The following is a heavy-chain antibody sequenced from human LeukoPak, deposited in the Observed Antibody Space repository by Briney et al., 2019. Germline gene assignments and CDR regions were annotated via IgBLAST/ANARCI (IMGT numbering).Heavy chain of an antibody. CDR3: ARGLGRWLQVGAFEI. CDR2: INHSGST. CDR1: GGSFSGYY. D-gene: IGHD5-24*01. J-gene: IGHJ3*02. Sequence: SETLSLTCAVYGGSFSGYYWSWIRQPPGKGLEWIGEINHSGSTNYNPSLKSRVIISVDTSKNQLSLKLNSVIAADTAVYYCARGLGRWLQVGAFEIWGQGTMVTVSS. V-gene: IGHV4-34*01.